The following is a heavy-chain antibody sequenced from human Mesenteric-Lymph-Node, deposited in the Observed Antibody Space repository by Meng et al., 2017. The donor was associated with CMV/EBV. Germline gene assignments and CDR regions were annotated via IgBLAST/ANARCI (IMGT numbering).Heavy chain of an antibody. Sequence: ASVKVSCKASGYIFTGYYIHWVRQAPGQGLEWMGWINPSSGDTNYAQSFQGRVTLTRDTSISTAYMEVSRLTSDDTAVYYCARVPTSNGYILKTFEYWGQGTLVTVSS. CDR3: ARVPTSNGYILKTFEY. V-gene: IGHV1-2*02. D-gene: IGHD5-24*01. CDR2: INPSSGDT. CDR1: GYIFTGYY. J-gene: IGHJ4*02.